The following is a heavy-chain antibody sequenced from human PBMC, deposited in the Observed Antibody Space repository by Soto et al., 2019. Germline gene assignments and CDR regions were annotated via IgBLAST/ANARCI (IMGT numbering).Heavy chain of an antibody. CDR3: ARDPNYDFWSGYRNKEGTYGMDV. D-gene: IGHD3-3*01. V-gene: IGHV3-30*03. CDR2: ISYDGSNK. Sequence: GGSLRLSCAASGFTFSSYGMHWVRQAPGKGLEWVAVISYDGSNKYYADSVKGRFTISRDNAKNSLFLQMNSLRAEDTAVYYCARDPNYDFWSGYRNKEGTYGMDVWGQGTTVTAP. J-gene: IGHJ6*02. CDR1: GFTFSSYG.